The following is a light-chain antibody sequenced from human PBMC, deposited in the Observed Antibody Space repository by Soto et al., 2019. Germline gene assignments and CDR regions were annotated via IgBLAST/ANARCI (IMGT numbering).Light chain of an antibody. V-gene: IGKV1-39*01. CDR2: AAS. CDR1: QSIRNY. Sequence: DIQMTQSPSSLSASAGDRVTITCRASQSIRNYLNWYQQKPGQAPKFLIYAASSLQSGVPSRFSGSGSGTDFTLTISSLQPEDFAIYYCQQSYSTPRTFGQGTTVEIK. J-gene: IGKJ1*01. CDR3: QQSYSTPRT.